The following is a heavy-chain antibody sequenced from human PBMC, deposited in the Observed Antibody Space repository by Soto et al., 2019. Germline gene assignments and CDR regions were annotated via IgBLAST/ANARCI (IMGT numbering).Heavy chain of an antibody. Sequence: ESGGGVVQPGRSLRLSCAASGFTFSSYGMHWVRQAPGKGLEWVAVISYDGSNKYYADSVKGRFTISRDNSKNTLYLQMNSLRAEDTAVYYCAKAQDSEIIGELIDYWGQGTLVTVSS. J-gene: IGHJ4*02. D-gene: IGHD3-3*01. CDR1: GFTFSSYG. CDR2: ISYDGSNK. V-gene: IGHV3-30*18. CDR3: AKAQDSEIIGELIDY.